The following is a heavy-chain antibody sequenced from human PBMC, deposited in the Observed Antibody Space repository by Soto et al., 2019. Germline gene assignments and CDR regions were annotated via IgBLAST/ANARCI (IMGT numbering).Heavy chain of an antibody. J-gene: IGHJ6*02. CDR3: ARLGPDYDFWSGYYTGKIYYYGMDV. CDR1: GYSFTSYW. V-gene: IGHV5-51*01. D-gene: IGHD3-3*01. Sequence: PGESLKISCKGAGYSFTSYWIGWVRPMPGKGLEWMGIIYPGDSDTRYSPSFQGQVTISADKSISTAYLQWSSLKASDTAMYYCARLGPDYDFWSGYYTGKIYYYGMDVWGQGTTVTVSS. CDR2: IYPGDSDT.